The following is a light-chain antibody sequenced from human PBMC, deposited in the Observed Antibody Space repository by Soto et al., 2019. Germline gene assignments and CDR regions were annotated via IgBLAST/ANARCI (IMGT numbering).Light chain of an antibody. J-gene: IGLJ1*01. CDR1: SSDVGSYNL. V-gene: IGLV2-23*01. CDR3: CSYAGSSRV. CDR2: EGS. Sequence: QSVLTQPASVSGSPGQSITISCTGNSSDVGSYNLVSWYQQHPGKAPKLMIYEGSKRPSGVSNRFSGSKSGNTASLTISGLQAEDEADYYCCSYAGSSRVFGTGTKVTVL.